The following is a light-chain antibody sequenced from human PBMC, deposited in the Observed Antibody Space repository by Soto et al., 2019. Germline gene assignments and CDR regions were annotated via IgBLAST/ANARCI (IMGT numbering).Light chain of an antibody. J-gene: IGKJ1*01. CDR3: QQYGTSPWT. CDR1: QSVSSGY. CDR2: GAS. V-gene: IGKV3-20*01. Sequence: EILMTQAPGTLYLTPGERATLSCRASQSVSSGYLAWYQQRPGQAPRLLIYGASTRATGIPDRFSGSGSGTDFTLTISRLEPEDFAVYYCQQYGTSPWTFGQGT.